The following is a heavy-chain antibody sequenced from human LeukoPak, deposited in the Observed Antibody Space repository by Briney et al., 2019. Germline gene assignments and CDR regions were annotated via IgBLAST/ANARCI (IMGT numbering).Heavy chain of an antibody. D-gene: IGHD2-2*01. Sequence: ASVKVSCKASGYTFTSYGISWVRQAPGQGLEWMGRISAYNGNTNYAQKLQGRVTMTTDTSTSTAYMELRSLRSDDTAVYYCARSLLVYCSSTSCNLDYWGQGTLVTVSS. CDR2: ISAYNGNT. CDR3: ARSLLVYCSSTSCNLDY. CDR1: GYTFTSYG. V-gene: IGHV1-18*01. J-gene: IGHJ4*02.